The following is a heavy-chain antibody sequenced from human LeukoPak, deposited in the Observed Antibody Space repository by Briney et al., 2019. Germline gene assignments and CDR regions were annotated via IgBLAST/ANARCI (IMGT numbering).Heavy chain of an antibody. D-gene: IGHD1-26*01. Sequence: PSETLSLTCTVSGGSISSSSYYWGWIRQPPGKGLEWIGSIYYSGSTYYNPSLKSRVTISVDTSKNQFSLKLSFVTAADTAVYYCARVSGQDSGLDYWGLGTLVTVSS. CDR2: IYYSGST. CDR3: ARVSGQDSGLDY. J-gene: IGHJ4*02. V-gene: IGHV4-39*07. CDR1: GGSISSSSYY.